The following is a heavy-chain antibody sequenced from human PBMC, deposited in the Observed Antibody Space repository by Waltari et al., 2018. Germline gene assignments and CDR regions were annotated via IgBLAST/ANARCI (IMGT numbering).Heavy chain of an antibody. CDR2: IIPMLGIA. Sequence: QVQLVQSGAEVKKPGSSVKVSCKASGGTFSSYAISWVRQAPGQRLEWMGGIIPMLGIANYAQKFQGRVRMTADKSTSTAYMELSSLRSEDTAVYYCARDHYSGYDNDYWGQGTLVTVSS. J-gene: IGHJ4*02. CDR1: GGTFSSYA. V-gene: IGHV1-69*10. CDR3: ARDHYSGYDNDY. D-gene: IGHD5-12*01.